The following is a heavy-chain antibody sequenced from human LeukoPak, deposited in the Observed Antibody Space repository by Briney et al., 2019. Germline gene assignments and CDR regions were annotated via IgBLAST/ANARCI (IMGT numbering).Heavy chain of an antibody. D-gene: IGHD6-13*01. J-gene: IGHJ4*02. CDR1: GLTFSSYW. CDR3: TRVGAAAVYYFDY. V-gene: IGHV3-7*01. Sequence: PGGSLRLSCAASGLTFSSYWMSWVRQAPGKGLEWVANIKQDGSEKYYVDSVKGRFTISRDNAKNSLYLQMNSLRAEDTAVYYCTRVGAAAVYYFDYWGQGTLVTVSS. CDR2: IKQDGSEK.